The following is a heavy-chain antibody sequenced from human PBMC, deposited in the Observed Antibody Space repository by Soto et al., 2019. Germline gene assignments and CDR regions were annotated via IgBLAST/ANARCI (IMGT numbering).Heavy chain of an antibody. CDR2: ISGSSSGT. V-gene: IGHV3-23*01. CDR1: GFNFGAYA. J-gene: IGHJ6*02. CDR3: AKDRSENFWVYYYAMDV. D-gene: IGHD6-19*01. Sequence: EARLLESGGGLIQPGGSLRLSCEASGFNFGAYAMSWVRQAPGKGLEWVSGISGSSSGTYYTDSVKGRFTICRDNSKNTVYLQMNSLRGEDTAVYYCAKDRSENFWVYYYAMDVWGQGTAVTVSS.